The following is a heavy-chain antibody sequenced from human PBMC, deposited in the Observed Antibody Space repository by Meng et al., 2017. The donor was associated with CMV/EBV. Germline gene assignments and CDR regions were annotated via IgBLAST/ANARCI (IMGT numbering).Heavy chain of an antibody. Sequence: GGSLRLSCAASGFTFDDYAMHWVRQAPGKGLGWVSGINWNSGDIGYADSVKGRFTISRDNAKNSLYLQMNSLRDEDTALYYCAKDIRGYWYSLEYWGQGTLVTVSS. V-gene: IGHV3-9*01. CDR2: INWNSGDI. J-gene: IGHJ4*02. CDR3: AKDIRGYWYSLEY. D-gene: IGHD2-2*03. CDR1: GFTFDDYA.